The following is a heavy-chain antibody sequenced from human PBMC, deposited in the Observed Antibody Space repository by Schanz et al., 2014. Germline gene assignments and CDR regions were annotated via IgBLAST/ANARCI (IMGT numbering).Heavy chain of an antibody. J-gene: IGHJ3*02. CDR1: RIIFGTYS. CDR2: INSRSNFI. D-gene: IGHD5-12*01. V-gene: IGHV3-21*01. Sequence: EVQLVESGGGLVKPGGSLRLSCTASRIIFGTYSMNWIRQTPKGLEWVSSINSRSNFIYYADSVKGRFTISRGNAKNSLYLQMNSLRAEDTAVYYCAGAVATIRADSFDIWGQGTMVAVSS. CDR3: AGAVATIRADSFDI.